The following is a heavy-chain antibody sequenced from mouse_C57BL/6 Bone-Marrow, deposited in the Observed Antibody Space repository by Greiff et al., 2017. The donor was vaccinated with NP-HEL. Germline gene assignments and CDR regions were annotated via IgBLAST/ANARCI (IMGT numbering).Heavy chain of an antibody. V-gene: IGHV5-12*01. D-gene: IGHD2-3*01. CDR2: ISNGGGST. J-gene: IGHJ3*01. CDR1: GFTFSDYY. Sequence: EVQLQESGGGLVQPGGSLKLSCAASGFTFSDYYMYWVRQTPEKRLEWVAYISNGGGSTYYPDTVKGRFTISRDNAKNTLYLQLSRLKSEDTAMYYCARHRGYYAPFAYWGQGTLVTVSA. CDR3: ARHRGYYAPFAY.